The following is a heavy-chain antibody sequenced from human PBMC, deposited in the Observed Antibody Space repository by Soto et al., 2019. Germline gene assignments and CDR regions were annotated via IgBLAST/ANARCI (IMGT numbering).Heavy chain of an antibody. CDR3: ASGHDYGDYGANFDY. D-gene: IGHD4-17*01. Sequence: PGGSLRLSCAASGFTFSSYSMNWVRQAPGKGLEWVSSISSSSSYIYYADSVKGRFTISRDNAKNSLYLQMNSLRAEDTAVYYCASGHDYGDYGANFDYWGQGTLVTVSS. J-gene: IGHJ4*02. CDR1: GFTFSSYS. CDR2: ISSSSSYI. V-gene: IGHV3-21*01.